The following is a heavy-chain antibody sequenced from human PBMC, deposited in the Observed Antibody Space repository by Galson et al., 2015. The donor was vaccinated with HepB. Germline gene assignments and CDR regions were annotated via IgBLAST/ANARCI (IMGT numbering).Heavy chain of an antibody. CDR2: IGAYNGNT. CDR3: ARDMVRGVNLFDY. CDR1: GYTFANYG. V-gene: IGHV1-18*04. J-gene: IGHJ4*02. D-gene: IGHD3-10*01. Sequence: SVKVSCKASGYTFANYGISWVRQAPGQGLEWMGWIGAYNGNTVYAQKFQGRVTVTMDTSTTTAYMELRSLRSDDTAVYYCARDMVRGVNLFDYWGPGTLVTVSS.